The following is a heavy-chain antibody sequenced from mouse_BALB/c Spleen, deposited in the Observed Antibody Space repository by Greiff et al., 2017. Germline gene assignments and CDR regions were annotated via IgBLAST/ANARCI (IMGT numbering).Heavy chain of an antibody. Sequence: EVQLVESGGGLVKPGGSLKLSCAASGFTFSSYAMSWVRQTPEKRLEWVASISSGGSTYYPDSVKGRFTISRDNARNILYLQMSSLRSEDTAMYYCARGPEGYAMDYWGQGTSVTVSS. V-gene: IGHV5-6-5*01. J-gene: IGHJ4*01. CDR3: ARGPEGYAMDY. CDR1: GFTFSSYA. CDR2: ISSGGST.